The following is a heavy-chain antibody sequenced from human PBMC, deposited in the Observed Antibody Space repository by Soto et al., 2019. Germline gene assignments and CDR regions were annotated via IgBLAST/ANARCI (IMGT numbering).Heavy chain of an antibody. J-gene: IGHJ4*02. CDR2: ISSSSSTI. CDR3: ASEDGYDSSGYIDY. CDR1: GFTFSSYS. D-gene: IGHD3-22*01. V-gene: IGHV3-48*02. Sequence: PGGSLRLSCAASGFTFSSYSMNWVRQAPGKGLEWVSYISSSSSTIYYADSVKGRFTISRDNAKNSLYLQMNSLRDEDTAVYYCASEDGYDSSGYIDYWGLGTLVTVSS.